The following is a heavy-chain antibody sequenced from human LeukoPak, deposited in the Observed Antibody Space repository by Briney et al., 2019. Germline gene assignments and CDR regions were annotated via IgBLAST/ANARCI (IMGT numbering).Heavy chain of an antibody. D-gene: IGHD2/OR15-2a*01. V-gene: IGHV4-59*02. Sequence: SETLCLTCAVSGASVNNSHWNWIRQFPGKGLEWIGCLSYTGKTDYNPSLSSRVTISLGTSNNQVSLKLKSVTDSDTAVYYCSEGYFEPFAHWGPGGLVTVSS. CDR1: GASVNNSH. J-gene: IGHJ4*02. CDR2: LSYTGKT. CDR3: SEGYFEPFAH.